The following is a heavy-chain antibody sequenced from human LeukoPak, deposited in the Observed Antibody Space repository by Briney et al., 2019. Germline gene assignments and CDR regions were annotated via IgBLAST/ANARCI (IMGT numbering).Heavy chain of an antibody. J-gene: IGHJ4*02. V-gene: IGHV3-23*01. CDR3: AKLLPH. CDR1: GCTFSNRS. Sequence: GGSLRLSCAASGCTFSNRSMSWVRQAPGKGLEWVSTIGASDGTTYYADSVEGRCTISRDNSKHTLYLQMNSLRPEDTAIYYCAKLLPHWGQGTLVTVSS. CDR2: IGASDGTT.